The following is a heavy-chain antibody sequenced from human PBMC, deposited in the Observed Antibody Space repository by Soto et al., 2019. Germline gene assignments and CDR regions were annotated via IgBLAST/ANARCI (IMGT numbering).Heavy chain of an antibody. V-gene: IGHV3-23*01. CDR3: AKDPYYDFWSGYYEHYYYGMDV. D-gene: IGHD3-3*01. CDR2: ISGSGGST. J-gene: IGHJ6*02. CDR1: VFPFSSYA. Sequence: GGSLRLSCAASVFPFSSYAMSWVRQAPGKGLEWVSAISGSGGSTYYADSVKGRFTISRDNSKNTLYLQMNSLRAEDTAVYYSAKDPYYDFWSGYYEHYYYGMDVWGQGTTVTVPS.